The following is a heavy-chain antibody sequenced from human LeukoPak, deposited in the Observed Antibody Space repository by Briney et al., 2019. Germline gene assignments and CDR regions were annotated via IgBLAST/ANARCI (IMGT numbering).Heavy chain of an antibody. Sequence: ASVKVSCKASGYTFTGYYMHWVRQAPGQGLEWMGWINPNSGGTNYAQKFQGRVTMTRDTSISTAYMELSRVRSVDTAVYGCARAILRVVAAAGTVDYWGQGTLVTVSS. CDR1: GYTFTGYY. V-gene: IGHV1-2*02. D-gene: IGHD6-13*01. J-gene: IGHJ4*02. CDR3: ARAILRVVAAAGTVDY. CDR2: INPNSGGT.